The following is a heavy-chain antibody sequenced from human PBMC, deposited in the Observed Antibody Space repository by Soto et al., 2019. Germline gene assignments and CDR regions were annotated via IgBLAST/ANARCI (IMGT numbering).Heavy chain of an antibody. CDR2: IYYSGSI. CDR1: GGSISSYY. D-gene: IGHD2-15*01. CDR3: ARKVVVAATVWFDP. Sequence: SETLSLTCTVSGGSISSYYWSWIRQPPGKGLEWIGYIYYSGSINYNPSLKSRVTISVDTSKNHFSLKLSSVTAADTAVYYCARKVVVAATVWFDPWGPGTLVTVSS. J-gene: IGHJ5*02. V-gene: IGHV4-59*01.